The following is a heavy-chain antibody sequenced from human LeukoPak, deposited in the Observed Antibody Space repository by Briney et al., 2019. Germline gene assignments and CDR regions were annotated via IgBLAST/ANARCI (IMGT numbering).Heavy chain of an antibody. V-gene: IGHV1-18*01. D-gene: IGHD4-11*01. J-gene: IGHJ6*03. CDR3: ARGSTKVTSVIHMDV. CDR1: GYTFNKYG. Sequence: ASVKVSCKASGYTFNKYGISWVRQAPGQGLEWIGWITAYSADNGDRVYAQHLQGRLTMTTDTSTSTAYMELRSLRSDDTAIYYCARGSTKVTSVIHMDVWGKGTTVTVSS. CDR2: ITAYSADNGDR.